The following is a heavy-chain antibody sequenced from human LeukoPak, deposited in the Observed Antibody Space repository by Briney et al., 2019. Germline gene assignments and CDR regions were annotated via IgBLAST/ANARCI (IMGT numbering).Heavy chain of an antibody. CDR3: ARDIRYCSGDNCYPRDY. Sequence: DPSETLSLTCTVSGGSISSGDYYWSWLRQPPGQGLEWIGYIHYSGSTYYNPSLNSRVTISVDTSKNQFSLKLSSVTAADTALYYCARDIRYCSGDNCYPRDYWGQGTLVTVSS. D-gene: IGHD2-15*01. CDR2: IHYSGST. CDR1: GGSISSGDYY. J-gene: IGHJ4*02. V-gene: IGHV4-30-4*08.